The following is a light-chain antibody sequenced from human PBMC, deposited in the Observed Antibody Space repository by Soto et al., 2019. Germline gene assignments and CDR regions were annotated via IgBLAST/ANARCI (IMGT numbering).Light chain of an antibody. J-gene: IGKJ2*01. CDR2: DAS. Sequence: DIQMTQSPSTLSASEGGRVTITCRASQSISSWLAWYQQKPGKATKLLIYDASSLESGVPSRFSGSGSGTEFTLTISSLQPQDSATYYCQQYNSPLYTFGQGTKLEIK. CDR3: QQYNSPLYT. CDR1: QSISSW. V-gene: IGKV1-5*01.